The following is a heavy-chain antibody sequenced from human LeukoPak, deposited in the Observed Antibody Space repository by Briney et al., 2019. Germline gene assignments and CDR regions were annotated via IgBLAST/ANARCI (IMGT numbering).Heavy chain of an antibody. V-gene: IGHV1-69*02. CDR2: IIPILGIA. CDR1: GGTFSSYT. CDR3: ARGVRGVRGAIHYYYMDV. Sequence: ASVKVSCKASGGTFSSYTISWVRQAPGQGLEWMGRIIPILGIANYAQKFRGRVTITADKSTSTAYMELSSLRSEDTAVYYCARGVRGVRGAIHYYYMDVWGKGTTVTVSS. J-gene: IGHJ6*03. D-gene: IGHD3-10*01.